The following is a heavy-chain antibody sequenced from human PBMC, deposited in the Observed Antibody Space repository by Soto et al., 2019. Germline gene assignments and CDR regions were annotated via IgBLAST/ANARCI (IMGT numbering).Heavy chain of an antibody. V-gene: IGHV1-18*01. D-gene: IGHD3-10*01. Sequence: ASVKVSCKASGYTFTSYGISWVRQAPGQGLEWMGWISVYSGNTNYAQKLQGRVTMTTDTSTSTAYMELRSLRSEDTAVYYCARGSPRLYYGSGSYYWFDPWGQGTLVTVSS. CDR3: ARGSPRLYYGSGSYYWFDP. J-gene: IGHJ5*02. CDR1: GYTFTSYG. CDR2: ISVYSGNT.